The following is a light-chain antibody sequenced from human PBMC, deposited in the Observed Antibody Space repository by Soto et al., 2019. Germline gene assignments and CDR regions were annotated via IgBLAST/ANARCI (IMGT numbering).Light chain of an antibody. CDR1: QSISDW. CDR2: DAS. CDR3: HQYNNYPWT. V-gene: IGKV1-5*01. Sequence: DIQMTQSPSTLSASVGDRVTITCRASQSISDWLAWYQQKPGKAPNLLIFDASSLESGVPARFSGSGSGTEFTLTISSLQPDDFAIYYCHQYNNYPWTFGQGTKLEIK. J-gene: IGKJ2*02.